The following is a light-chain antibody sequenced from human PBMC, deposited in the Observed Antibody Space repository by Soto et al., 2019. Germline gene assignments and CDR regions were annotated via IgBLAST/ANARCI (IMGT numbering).Light chain of an antibody. J-gene: IGKJ1*01. CDR2: KAS. CDR3: QQYQSYSRT. CDR1: QSISGY. Sequence: DIHMTQSPSSLSASLGDRFTITCRARQSISGYLNWYHKKPGKAPKLLIYKASTLKSGVPSRFSGSGSGTEFTLTISILQPDDFATYYCQQYQSYSRTFGQGTKVDIK. V-gene: IGKV1-5*03.